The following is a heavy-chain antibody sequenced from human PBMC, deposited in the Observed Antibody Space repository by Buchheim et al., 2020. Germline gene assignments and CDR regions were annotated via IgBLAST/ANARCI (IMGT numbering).Heavy chain of an antibody. Sequence: EVQLVESGGGLVQPGGSLRLSCAASGFTFSSYSMNWVRQAPGKGLEWVSYISSSSSSIKYADSVKGRFTISRDNAKNSLYLQMNSLRDEDTAVYYCARSPAYCGGDCYSLFYFDYWGQGTL. D-gene: IGHD2-21*02. CDR1: GFTFSSYS. CDR3: ARSPAYCGGDCYSLFYFDY. J-gene: IGHJ4*02. CDR2: ISSSSSSI. V-gene: IGHV3-48*02.